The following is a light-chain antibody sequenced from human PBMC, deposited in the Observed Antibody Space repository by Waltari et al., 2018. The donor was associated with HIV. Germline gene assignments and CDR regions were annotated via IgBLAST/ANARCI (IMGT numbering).Light chain of an antibody. CDR2: GGS. V-gene: IGKV3-20*01. CDR1: QSVSSSQ. CDR3: HQYGNSPRT. J-gene: IGKJ2*01. Sequence: EIVLTQSPGTLSMSPGARAILSCRASQSVSSSQIAWYQQKRGQAPRLLIYGGSSRATGIPDRFSGSGSGTHHTLTISRLEPEDFAVYYCHQYGNSPRTFGQGTKLEIK.